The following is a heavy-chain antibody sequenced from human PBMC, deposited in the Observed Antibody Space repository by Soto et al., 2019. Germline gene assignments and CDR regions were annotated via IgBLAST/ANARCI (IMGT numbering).Heavy chain of an antibody. Sequence: LSLTCAVSGGSITSSGYSWSWIRQPPGKGLEWIGYIYPNGTIFYNPSLNSRVTISVDTSNNQFSLRLSSVTAADTAVYYCATYSDYAKYSFDYWGRGILVTVSS. CDR1: GGSITSSGYS. J-gene: IGHJ4*02. CDR2: IYPNGTI. D-gene: IGHD5-12*01. CDR3: ATYSDYAKYSFDY. V-gene: IGHV4-30-2*01.